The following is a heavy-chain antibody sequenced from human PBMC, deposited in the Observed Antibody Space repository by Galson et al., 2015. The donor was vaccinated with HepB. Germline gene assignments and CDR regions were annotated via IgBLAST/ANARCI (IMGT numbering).Heavy chain of an antibody. D-gene: IGHD3-9*01. CDR2: ISAYNGNT. CDR3: ARASAYYDILTGYYTHDAFDI. J-gene: IGHJ3*02. V-gene: IGHV1-18*01. Sequence: SVKVSCKAPGYTFTSYGISWVRQAPGQGLKWMGWISAYNGNTNYAQKLQGRVTMTTDTSTSTAYMELRSLRSDDTAVYYCARASAYYDILTGYYTHDAFDIWGQWTMVTVSS. CDR1: GYTFTSYG.